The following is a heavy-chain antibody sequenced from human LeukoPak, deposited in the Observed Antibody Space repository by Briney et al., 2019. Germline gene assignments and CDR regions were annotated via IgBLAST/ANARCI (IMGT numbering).Heavy chain of an antibody. CDR1: GFTFSSYG. CDR2: IWYDGINK. J-gene: IGHJ4*02. CDR3: ARGMVGATYFDY. D-gene: IGHD1-26*01. Sequence: GGSLRLSCAASGFTFSSYGMHCVRQAPGKGLEWVAVIWYDGINKYYADSVKGRFTISRDNSKNTLYLQMNGLRAEDTAVYYCARGMVGATYFDYWGQGTLVTVSS. V-gene: IGHV3-33*01.